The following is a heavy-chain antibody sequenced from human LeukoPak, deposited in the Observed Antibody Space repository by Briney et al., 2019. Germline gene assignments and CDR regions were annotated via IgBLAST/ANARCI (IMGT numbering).Heavy chain of an antibody. J-gene: IGHJ4*02. Sequence: GGSLRLSCAASGFTFSSYSMNWVRQAPGKGMEWVSSISSSSSYIYYADSVKGRFTISRDNAKNSLYLQMKSLRAEDPAVYYCARDSSWPDTELDYWGQGTLVTVSS. V-gene: IGHV3-21*01. CDR3: ARDSSWPDTELDY. CDR2: ISSSSSYI. D-gene: IGHD6-13*01. CDR1: GFTFSSYS.